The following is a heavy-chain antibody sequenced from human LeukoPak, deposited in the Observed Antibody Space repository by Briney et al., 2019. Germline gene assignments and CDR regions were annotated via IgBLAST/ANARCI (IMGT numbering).Heavy chain of an antibody. CDR3: ASEAYYYDSSGYYKY. J-gene: IGHJ4*02. D-gene: IGHD3-22*01. CDR1: GDSIGIH. Sequence: SETLSLTCTVSGDSIGIHWSWIRQPAGKGLEWIGRIYTSGSTNYNPSLKSRVTMSVDTSKNQFSLKLSSVTAADTAVYYCASEAYYYDSSGYYKYWGQGTLVTVSS. CDR2: IYTSGST. V-gene: IGHV4-4*07.